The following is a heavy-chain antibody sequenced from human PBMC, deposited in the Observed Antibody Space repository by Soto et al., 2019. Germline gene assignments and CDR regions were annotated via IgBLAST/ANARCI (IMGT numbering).Heavy chain of an antibody. CDR1: GFSFSNYW. CDR3: AKDTDFWSGYNSGYYYGMDV. CDR2: INHDGTET. D-gene: IGHD3-3*01. V-gene: IGHV3-7*01. Sequence: EVQLVESGGGLVQPGGSLRLSCAVSGFSFSNYWMTWVRQAPGQGLEWVATINHDGTETFYVDSVKGRFSISIDSAKNSLDLQMNSLRAEDTAVYYCAKDTDFWSGYNSGYYYGMDVWGQGTTVTVSS. J-gene: IGHJ6*02.